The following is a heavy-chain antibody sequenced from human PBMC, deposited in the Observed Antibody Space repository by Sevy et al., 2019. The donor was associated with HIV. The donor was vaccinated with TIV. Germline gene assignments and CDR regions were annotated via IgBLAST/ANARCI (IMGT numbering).Heavy chain of an antibody. D-gene: IGHD3-22*01. CDR3: AKDISLYYDDTCDSAWGVVDI. CDR1: GFTFDDYA. J-gene: IGHJ3*02. V-gene: IGHV3-9*01. Sequence: GGSLRLSCTASGFTFDDYAMHWVRQVPGKGLEWVSGISWNSLSIAYADSVKGRFTMSGDHGKKSLSLQMDSLRTEDTALYYCAKDISLYYDDTCDSAWGVVDIWGQGTMVTVSS. CDR2: ISWNSLSI.